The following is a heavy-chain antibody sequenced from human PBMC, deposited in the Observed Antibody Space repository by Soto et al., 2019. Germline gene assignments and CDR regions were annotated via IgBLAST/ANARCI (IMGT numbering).Heavy chain of an antibody. Sequence: QVQLVQSGAEMKKPGASVKVSCESSGYTFTAYYIHWVRQAPGHGLEWMGWINPNGGCTKYAQKFQGRVTMTRDTSINTAYMELTRLTSDDTAVYCCAKAVHTMIQGVRFRVDQWGQGTLVTVSS. V-gene: IGHV1-2*02. CDR2: INPNGGCT. CDR3: AKAVHTMIQGVRFRVDQ. D-gene: IGHD3-10*01. J-gene: IGHJ4*02. CDR1: GYTFTAYY.